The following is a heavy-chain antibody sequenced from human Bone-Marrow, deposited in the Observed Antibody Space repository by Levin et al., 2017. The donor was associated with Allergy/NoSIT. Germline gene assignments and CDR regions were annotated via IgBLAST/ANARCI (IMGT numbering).Heavy chain of an antibody. J-gene: IGHJ6*02. CDR3: ASRYCSSTSCSKPLGSHYYGMDG. Sequence: AGGSLRLSCAASGFTFSSYSMNWVRQAPGKGLEWVSSISSSSSYIYYADSVKGRFTISRDNAKNSLYLQMNSLRAEDTAVYYCASRYCSSTSCSKPLGSHYYGMDGWGQGTTVTVSS. V-gene: IGHV3-21*01. CDR1: GFTFSSYS. CDR2: ISSSSSYI. D-gene: IGHD2-2*01.